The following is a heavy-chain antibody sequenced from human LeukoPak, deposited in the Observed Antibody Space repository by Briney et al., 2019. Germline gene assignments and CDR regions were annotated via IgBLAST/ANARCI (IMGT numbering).Heavy chain of an antibody. D-gene: IGHD3-3*01. Sequence: ASVKVSCKASGYTFTSYGISWVRQAPGQGLEWMGWISAYNGNTNYAQKLQGRVTMTTDTSTSTAYMELRSLRSDDTAVNYCARDSLRFSVYYYYGMDVWGQGTTVTVSS. CDR1: GYTFTSYG. CDR3: ARDSLRFSVYYYYGMDV. CDR2: ISAYNGNT. J-gene: IGHJ6*02. V-gene: IGHV1-18*01.